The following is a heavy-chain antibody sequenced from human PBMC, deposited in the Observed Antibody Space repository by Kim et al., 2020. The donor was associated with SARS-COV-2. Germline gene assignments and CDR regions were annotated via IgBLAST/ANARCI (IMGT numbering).Heavy chain of an antibody. D-gene: IGHD6-13*01. V-gene: IGHV1-8*01. CDR3: ARRIAAAGTPIGY. Sequence: YAQKYQGRGTMTRNTSITTAYMELSSLRSEDTAVYYCARRIAAAGTPIGYWGQGTLVTVSS. J-gene: IGHJ4*02.